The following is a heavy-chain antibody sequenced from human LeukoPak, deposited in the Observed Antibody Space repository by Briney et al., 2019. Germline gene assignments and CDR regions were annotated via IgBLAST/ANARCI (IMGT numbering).Heavy chain of an antibody. D-gene: IGHD2-2*01. CDR3: ARARCSSTSCRNDY. CDR2: INHSGST. V-gene: IGHV4-34*01. Sequence: SETLSLTCAVYGGSFSGYYWSWIRQPPGKGLEWIGEINHSGSTNYNPSLKSRATISVDTSKNQFSLKLSSVTAADTAVYYCARARCSSTSCRNDYWGQGTLVTVSS. CDR1: GGSFSGYY. J-gene: IGHJ4*02.